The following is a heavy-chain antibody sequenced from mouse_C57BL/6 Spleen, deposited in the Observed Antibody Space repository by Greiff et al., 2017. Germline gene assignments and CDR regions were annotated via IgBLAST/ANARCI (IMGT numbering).Heavy chain of an antibody. CDR3: ARAGNGNFDYDY. D-gene: IGHD2-1*01. CDR1: GYSITSGYY. CDR2: ISYDGSN. J-gene: IGHJ2*01. V-gene: IGHV3-6*01. Sequence: EVQLQESGPGLVKPSQSLSLTCSVTGYSITSGYYWNWIRQFPGNKREWMGYISYDGSNNYNPSLKNRISITPDTSKNQFFLKLNSVTTEDTATYYCARAGNGNFDYDYWGQGTTLTVSS.